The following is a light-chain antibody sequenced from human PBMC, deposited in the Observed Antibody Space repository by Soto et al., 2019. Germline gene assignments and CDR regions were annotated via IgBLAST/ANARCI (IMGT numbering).Light chain of an antibody. CDR1: QSVSSSY. CDR2: GAS. J-gene: IGKJ4*01. V-gene: IGKV3-20*01. CDR3: QQYGSSGT. Sequence: ELLMTQSPATLSVSPWARATLSCRASQSVSSSYLAWYQQKPGQAPRLLIYGASSRATGIPDRFSGSGSGTDFTLTISRLEPDDFALYYCQQYGSSGTFGQGTKVAIK.